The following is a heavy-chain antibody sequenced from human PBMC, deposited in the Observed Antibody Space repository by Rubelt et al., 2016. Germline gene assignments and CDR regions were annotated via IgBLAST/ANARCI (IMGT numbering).Heavy chain of an antibody. CDR1: GFTFSSYW. Sequence: GGLVQPGGSLRLSCAASGFTFSSYWMHWVRQAPGKGLEWVSYISSSSSYTNYADSVKGRFTISRDNAKNSLYLQMNSLRAEDTAVYYCAKDQMPYSSSWVGYYYYGMDVWGQGTTVTVSS. D-gene: IGHD6-13*01. V-gene: IGHV3-11*05. CDR3: AKDQMPYSSSWVGYYYYGMDV. CDR2: ISSSSSYT. J-gene: IGHJ6*02.